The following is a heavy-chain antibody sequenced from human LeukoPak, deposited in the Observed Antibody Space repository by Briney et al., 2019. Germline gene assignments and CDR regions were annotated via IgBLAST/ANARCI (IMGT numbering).Heavy chain of an antibody. CDR3: ARDPTPPVGIYDDSGGDDY. CDR2: ISAYNGNT. Sequence: ASVKVSCKASGYTFTSYGISWVRQAPGQELEWMGWISAYNGNTNYAQKLQGRVTMTTDTSTSTAYMELRSLRSDDTAVYYCARDPTPPVGIYDDSGGDDYWGGETLVAVSS. J-gene: IGHJ4*02. V-gene: IGHV1-18*01. CDR1: GYTFTSYG. D-gene: IGHD3-22*01.